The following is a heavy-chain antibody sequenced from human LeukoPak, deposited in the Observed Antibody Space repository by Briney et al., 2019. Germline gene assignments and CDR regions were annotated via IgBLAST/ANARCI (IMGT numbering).Heavy chain of an antibody. CDR2: ISAGGDIT. J-gene: IGHJ5*02. Sequence: PGGSLRLSCAASGFTFRTFPMGWVRQAPGKGLEWVSAISAGGDITFYSDSVRGRFTISRDNAKNTLYLQMNSLRAEDTAVYYCARDREYCSSTSCYNNWFDPWGQGTLVTVSS. V-gene: IGHV3-23*01. CDR3: ARDREYCSSTSCYNNWFDP. D-gene: IGHD2-2*02. CDR1: GFTFRTFP.